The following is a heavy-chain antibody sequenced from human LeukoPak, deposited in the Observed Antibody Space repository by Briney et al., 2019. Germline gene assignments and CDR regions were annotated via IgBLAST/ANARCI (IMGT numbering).Heavy chain of an antibody. CDR3: ARLDGGKGHYYYYGMDV. Sequence: SETLSLTCTVSGGSISSGGYYWSWIRQPPGKGLEWIVYIYHSGSTYYNPSLKSRVTISVDRSKNQFSLKLSSVTAADTAVYYCARLDGGKGHYYYYGMDVWGQGTTVTVSS. CDR2: IYHSGST. V-gene: IGHV4-30-2*01. D-gene: IGHD4-23*01. CDR1: GGSISSGGYY. J-gene: IGHJ6*02.